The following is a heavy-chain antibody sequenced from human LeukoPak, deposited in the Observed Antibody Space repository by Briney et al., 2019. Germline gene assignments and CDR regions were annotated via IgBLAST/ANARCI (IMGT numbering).Heavy chain of an antibody. CDR1: GCSFTNYW. Sequence: RGESLKISCKGSGCSFTNYWIGWVRQMPGKGLEWMGIIFPRTSETKYSPSFQGQVIISVDKSISTAYLQWNSLKASDTAMYFCARPEYGASDYWGQGTLVTVSS. V-gene: IGHV5-51*01. D-gene: IGHD4-17*01. CDR2: IFPRTSET. CDR3: ARPEYGASDY. J-gene: IGHJ4*02.